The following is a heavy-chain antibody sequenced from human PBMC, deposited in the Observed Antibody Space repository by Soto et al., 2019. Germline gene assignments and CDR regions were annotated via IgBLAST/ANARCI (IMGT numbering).Heavy chain of an antibody. V-gene: IGHV3-21*01. J-gene: IGHJ6*02. Sequence: EVQLVESGGGLVKPGGSLRLSCAASGFTFSIYSMNWVRQAPGKGLGWVSSISSRSSYIYYADSVKGRFTISRDNAKNSLYMQMNSLRAEDTAVYYCARGDVGDYYGMDVWGQGTTVTVSS. CDR2: ISSRSSYI. D-gene: IGHD3-16*01. CDR1: GFTFSIYS. CDR3: ARGDVGDYYGMDV.